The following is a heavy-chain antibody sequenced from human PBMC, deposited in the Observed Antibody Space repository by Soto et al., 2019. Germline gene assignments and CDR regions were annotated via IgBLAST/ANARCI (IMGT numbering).Heavy chain of an antibody. V-gene: IGHV3-43*01. Sequence: PGGSLRLSGAACGFNFDDYNIHWVRQGPWKGLEWVSLISWAGGTTYYADSVKGRFTIYRDNSKNSLYLQMNSLRNEDTALYYCTTAQGAAPGLQYYQGMDIFGQRNTVTFSS. CDR1: GFNFDDYN. CDR3: TTAQGAAPGLQYYQGMDI. D-gene: IGHD6-13*01. J-gene: IGHJ6*02. CDR2: ISWAGGTT.